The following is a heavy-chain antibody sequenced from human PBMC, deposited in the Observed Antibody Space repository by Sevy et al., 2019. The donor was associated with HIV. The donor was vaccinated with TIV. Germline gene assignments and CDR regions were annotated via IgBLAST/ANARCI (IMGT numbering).Heavy chain of an antibody. J-gene: IGHJ4*02. CDR3: ARAPGQQLVPDFDY. CDR2: ISSSGSTI. CDR1: GFTFSSYE. V-gene: IGHV3-48*03. D-gene: IGHD6-13*01. Sequence: GGSLRLSCAASGFTFSSYEMNWVRQAPGKGLEWVSYISSSGSTIYYAGSVKGRFTISRDNAKNSLYLQMNSLRAEDTAVYYCARAPGQQLVPDFDYWGQGTLVTVSS.